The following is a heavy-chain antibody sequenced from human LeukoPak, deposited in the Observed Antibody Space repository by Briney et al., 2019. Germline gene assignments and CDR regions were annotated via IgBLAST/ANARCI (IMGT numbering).Heavy chain of an antibody. CDR2: MYTSEST. Sequence: SETLSLTCTVSGDSISSYYWSWIRQPAGKGLEWIGRMYTSESTNYNPSLKSRVTMSVDTSKNQFSLTLRSVIAADTAVYFCARGEDFERYYLAYWGQGTLVTVSS. V-gene: IGHV4-4*07. CDR3: ARGEDFERYYLAY. J-gene: IGHJ4*02. CDR1: GDSISSYY. D-gene: IGHD3-9*01.